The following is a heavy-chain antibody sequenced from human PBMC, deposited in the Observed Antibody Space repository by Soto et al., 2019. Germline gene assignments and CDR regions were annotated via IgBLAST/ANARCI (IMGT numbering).Heavy chain of an antibody. D-gene: IGHD6-19*01. CDR3: ARGLAVAGIDY. CDR2: IIPILGIA. Sequence: ASVKVCCKASGGTFSSYTISWVRQAPGQGLEWMGRIIPILGIANYAQKFQGRVTITADKSTSTAYMELSSLRSEDTAVYYCARGLAVAGIDYWGQGTLVTVSS. CDR1: GGTFSSYT. J-gene: IGHJ4*02. V-gene: IGHV1-69*02.